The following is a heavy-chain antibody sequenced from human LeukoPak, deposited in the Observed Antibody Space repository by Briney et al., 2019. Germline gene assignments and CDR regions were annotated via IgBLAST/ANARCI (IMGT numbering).Heavy chain of an antibody. CDR1: GFTFCSYI. V-gene: IGHV3-21*01. CDR2: IIVSSSYI. CDR3: ATEGYCSSTSC. D-gene: IGHD2-2*01. J-gene: IGHJ4*02. Sequence: GGSLRLSCAASGFTFCSYIMNWVRQAPGEGLEWVSSIIVSSSYIYYADSVKGRFTISRDHAKNSLYLQMNSLRAEDTAVYYCATEGYCSSTSCWGQGTLVTVSS.